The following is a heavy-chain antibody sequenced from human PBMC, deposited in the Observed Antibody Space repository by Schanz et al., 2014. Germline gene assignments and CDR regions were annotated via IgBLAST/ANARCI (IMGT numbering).Heavy chain of an antibody. CDR2: IYSGGDT. CDR1: GITFSDYA. CDR3: ARGRARQLVHWFDP. J-gene: IGHJ5*02. Sequence: VQLVESGGALEQPGGSLRLSCAASGITFSDYAMSWVRQAPGKGLEWVSLIYSGGDTNYAGSVKGRFTISRDGSKNTLYLQMNSLRAEDTAVYYCARGRARQLVHWFDPWGQGTLVTVSS. D-gene: IGHD6-13*01. V-gene: IGHV3-66*01.